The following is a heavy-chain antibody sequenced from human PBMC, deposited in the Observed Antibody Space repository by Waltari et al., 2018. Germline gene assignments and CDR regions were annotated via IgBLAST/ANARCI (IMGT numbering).Heavy chain of an antibody. Sequence: VQLVQSGAEVKKPGSSVKVSCKASGGTFSSYGIRWVRQAPGQGLEWMGGIIPIFGTANYAQKFQGRVTITADESTSTAYMELSSLRSENTAVYYCARPILSSGWSAFDIWGQGTMVTVSS. J-gene: IGHJ3*02. CDR2: IIPIFGTA. CDR1: GGTFSSYG. CDR3: ARPILSSGWSAFDI. V-gene: IGHV1-69*01. D-gene: IGHD6-19*01.